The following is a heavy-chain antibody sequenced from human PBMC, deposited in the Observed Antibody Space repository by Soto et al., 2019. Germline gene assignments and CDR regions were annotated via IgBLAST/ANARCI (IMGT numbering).Heavy chain of an antibody. D-gene: IGHD3-10*01. J-gene: IGHJ6*02. CDR2: IHYSGST. CDR3: ARDSTRRFPYYGIDV. CDR1: GASFSSGFCY. Sequence: SETLSLTCSVSGASFSSGFCYWSWIRQPPGQGLEWIGYIHYSGSTYYNPSLRSRVTISVDTSKNRFSLKLNSVTAADTAVYYCARDSTRRFPYYGIDVWGQGTKVTVSS. V-gene: IGHV4-61*01.